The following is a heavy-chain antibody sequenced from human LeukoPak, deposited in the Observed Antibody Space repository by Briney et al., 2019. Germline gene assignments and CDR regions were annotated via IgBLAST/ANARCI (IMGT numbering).Heavy chain of an antibody. CDR1: GFTFSSYD. V-gene: IGHV3-13*01. CDR3: ASSGSGGYFYYYMDV. J-gene: IGHJ6*03. Sequence: GGSLRLSCAASGFTFSSYDMHWVRQATGKGLEWVSAIGTAGDTYYPGSVKGRFTISRENAKNSLYLQMNSLRAGDTAVYYCASSGSGGYFYYYMDVWGKGTTVTISS. CDR2: IGTAGDT. D-gene: IGHD3-10*01.